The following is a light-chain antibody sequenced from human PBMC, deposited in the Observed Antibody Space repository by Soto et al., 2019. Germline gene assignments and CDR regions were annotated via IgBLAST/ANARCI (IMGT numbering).Light chain of an antibody. Sequence: DIQMTQSPSSLSAFLGDRVTITCRASQGFSDYLVWDQQKPGKVPKLLIYAASTLQSGVPPRFSGTGSGTDFTLTISSLQPEDVATYYCQNYYSAPFTFGPGTKVDIK. V-gene: IGKV1-27*01. J-gene: IGKJ3*01. CDR1: QGFSDY. CDR2: AAS. CDR3: QNYYSAPFT.